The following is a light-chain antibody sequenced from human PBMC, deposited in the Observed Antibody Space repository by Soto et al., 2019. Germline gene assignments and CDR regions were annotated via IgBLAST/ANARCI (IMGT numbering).Light chain of an antibody. CDR1: QSVSSN. Sequence: EIVMTQSPATLSVSPGERATLSCRASQSVSSNLAWYHQKPGQAPRLLIYGASTRATGIPARFSGSGSGTEFTLTISSLQSGDFAVYYCQQYNNWPFTFGPGTKVDIK. J-gene: IGKJ3*01. CDR3: QQYNNWPFT. CDR2: GAS. V-gene: IGKV3-15*01.